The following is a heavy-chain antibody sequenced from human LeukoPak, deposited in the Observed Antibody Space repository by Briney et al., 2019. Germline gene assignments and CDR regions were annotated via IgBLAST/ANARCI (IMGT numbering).Heavy chain of an antibody. CDR2: INPSGGST. V-gene: IGHV1-46*01. D-gene: IGHD3-10*01. CDR3: ARSWYYYGSGRDTYYFDY. Sequence: ASVKVSCKASGYTFTSYYIHWVRQAPGEGLEWMGIINPSGGSTSYAQKFQGRVTITTDESTSTAYMELSSLRSEDTAVYYCARSWYYYGSGRDTYYFDYWGQGTLVTVSS. J-gene: IGHJ4*02. CDR1: GYTFTSYY.